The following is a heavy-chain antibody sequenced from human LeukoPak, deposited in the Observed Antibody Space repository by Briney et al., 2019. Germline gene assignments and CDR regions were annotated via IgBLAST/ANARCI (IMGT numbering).Heavy chain of an antibody. CDR2: INHSGST. CDR3: ARGQSIAAAGTIWFDP. V-gene: IGHV4-34*01. J-gene: IGHJ5*02. CDR1: GVSFSGYY. D-gene: IGHD6-13*01. Sequence: SETLSLTCAVYGVSFSGYYWSWIRQPPGKGLEWIGEINHSGSTNYNPSLKSRVTISVDTSKNQFSLKLSSVTAADTAVYYCARGQSIAAAGTIWFDPWGQGTLVTVSS.